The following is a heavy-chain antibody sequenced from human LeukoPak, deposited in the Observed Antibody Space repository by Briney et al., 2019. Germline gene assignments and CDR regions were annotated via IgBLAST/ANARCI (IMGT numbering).Heavy chain of an antibody. D-gene: IGHD3-3*01. Sequence: GGSLRLSCAASGFIFTEYYMTWIRQAPGKGLEWVSSISTSGRTIYYADSVKGRFTISRDNAKNSLYLQMNSLRAEDTAVYYCARFKNYDFWSGSLNYYYYYMDVWGKGTTVTVSS. V-gene: IGHV3-11*04. CDR2: ISTSGRTI. CDR1: GFIFTEYY. J-gene: IGHJ6*03. CDR3: ARFKNYDFWSGSLNYYYYYMDV.